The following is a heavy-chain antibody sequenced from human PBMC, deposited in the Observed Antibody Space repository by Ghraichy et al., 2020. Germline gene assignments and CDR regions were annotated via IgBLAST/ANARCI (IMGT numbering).Heavy chain of an antibody. CDR2: INHSGST. Sequence: SETLSLTCAVYGGSFSGYYWSWIRQPPGKGLEWIGEINHSGSTNYNPSLKSRVTISVDTSKNQFSLKLSSVTAADTAVYYCARGIIVVVPAAIRRVGYYYYMDVWGKGTTVTVSS. CDR3: ARGIIVVVPAAIRRVGYYYYMDV. D-gene: IGHD2-2*01. V-gene: IGHV4-34*01. CDR1: GGSFSGYY. J-gene: IGHJ6*03.